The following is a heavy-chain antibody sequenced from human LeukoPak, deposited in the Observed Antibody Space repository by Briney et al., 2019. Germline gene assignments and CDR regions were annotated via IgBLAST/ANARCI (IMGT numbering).Heavy chain of an antibody. CDR3: ARGGRGNFDY. CDR1: GYSISSGYY. D-gene: IGHD2-15*01. V-gene: IGHV4-38-2*02. CDR2: IYYSGST. Sequence: SSETLSLTCTVSGYSISSGYYWGWIRQPPGKGLGWIGSIYYSGSTYYNPSLKSRVTISVDTSKNQFSLKLSSVTAADTAVYYCARGGRGNFDYWGQGTLVTVSS. J-gene: IGHJ4*02.